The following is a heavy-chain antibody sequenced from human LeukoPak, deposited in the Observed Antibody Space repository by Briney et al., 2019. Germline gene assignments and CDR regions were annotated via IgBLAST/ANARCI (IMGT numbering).Heavy chain of an antibody. J-gene: IGHJ4*02. CDR3: ARSPTIFGVVIPYFDY. V-gene: IGHV3-11*01. D-gene: IGHD3-3*01. CDR1: GFTFSDYY. CDR2: ISSSGSTI. Sequence: GGSLRLSCAASGFTFSDYYMSWIRQAPGKGLEWVSYISSSGSTIYYAGSVKGRFTISRDNAKNSLYLQMNSLRAEDTAVYYCARSPTIFGVVIPYFDYWGQGTLVTVSS.